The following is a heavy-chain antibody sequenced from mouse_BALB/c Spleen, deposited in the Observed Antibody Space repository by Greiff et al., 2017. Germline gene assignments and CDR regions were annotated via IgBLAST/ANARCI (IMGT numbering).Heavy chain of an antibody. J-gene: IGHJ4*01. V-gene: IGHV1-9*01. CDR1: GYTFSSYW. D-gene: IGHD2-14*01. Sequence: QVQLQQSGAELMKPGASVKISCKATGYTFSSYWIEWVKQRPGHGLEWIGEILPGSGSTNYNEKFKGKATFTADTSSNTAYMQLSSLTSEDSAVYDGARLNYRYDGYAMDYWGQGTSVTVSS. CDR2: ILPGSGST. CDR3: ARLNYRYDGYAMDY.